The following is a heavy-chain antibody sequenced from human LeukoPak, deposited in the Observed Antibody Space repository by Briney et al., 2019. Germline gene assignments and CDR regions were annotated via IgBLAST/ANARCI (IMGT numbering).Heavy chain of an antibody. J-gene: IGHJ4*02. CDR2: ISGSGGST. CDR3: AKDVLGIVGATDFDY. Sequence: GGSLRLSCAASGFTFSSYAMSWVRQAPGKGLEWVSAISGSGGSTYYADSVKGRFTISRDNSKNTLYLQMNTLRAEDTAVYYCAKDVLGIVGATDFDYWGQGTLVTVSS. CDR1: GFTFSSYA. V-gene: IGHV3-23*01. D-gene: IGHD1-26*01.